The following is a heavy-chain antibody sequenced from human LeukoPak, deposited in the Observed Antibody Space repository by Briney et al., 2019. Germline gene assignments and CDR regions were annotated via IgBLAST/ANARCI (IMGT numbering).Heavy chain of an antibody. Sequence: GSLRLSCAASGFTFSSYGMHWVRQAPGKGLEWVAFMRYDGSNRNYADSVKGRFTISRDNAKNSLYLQMNSLGPEDTAVYYCARDPYSGNYGNYYYYYMDVWGKGTTVTISS. CDR1: GFTFSSYG. V-gene: IGHV3-30*02. D-gene: IGHD1-26*01. CDR2: MRYDGSNR. CDR3: ARDPYSGNYGNYYYYYMDV. J-gene: IGHJ6*03.